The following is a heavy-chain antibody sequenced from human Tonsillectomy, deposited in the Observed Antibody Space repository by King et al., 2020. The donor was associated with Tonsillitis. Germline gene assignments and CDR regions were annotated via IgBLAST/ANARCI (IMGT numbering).Heavy chain of an antibody. CDR2: IWHDASNR. V-gene: IGHV3-33*08. CDR3: ARNASGSYLGPFYY. J-gene: IGHJ4*02. D-gene: IGHD1-26*01. Sequence: VQLVESGGGVVQPGRSLRLSCAASGFTFSSYGLHWVRQAPGKGLEWVAVIWHDASNRYYGDSVKGRFTISRDNSKNTLDLQMNSLRAEDTAVYYCARNASGSYLGPFYYWGQGPLVSVSS. CDR1: GFTFSSYG.